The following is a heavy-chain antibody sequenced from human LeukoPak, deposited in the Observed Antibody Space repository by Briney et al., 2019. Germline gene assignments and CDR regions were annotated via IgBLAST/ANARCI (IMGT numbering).Heavy chain of an antibody. CDR1: GFTFSSYE. CDR2: ISRSGSTI. J-gene: IGHJ4*02. V-gene: IGHV3-48*03. CDR3: ARCSTYSSGYQY. D-gene: IGHD6-19*01. Sequence: PGGSLRLSCAASGFTFSSYEMNWVRQAPGKGLEWVSYISRSGSTIYYADSVKGRFTISRDNAKNSLYPQMNSLRAEDTAVYYCARCSTYSSGYQYWGRGTLVTVSS.